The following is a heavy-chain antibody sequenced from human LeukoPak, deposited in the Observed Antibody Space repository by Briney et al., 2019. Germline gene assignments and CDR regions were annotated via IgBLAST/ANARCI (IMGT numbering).Heavy chain of an antibody. CDR3: ARDYCSSTSCLFDY. Sequence: GASVKVSCKAPGYSLTGYHMHWVRQAPGQGLEWMGRINPNSGDTNYAQKFQGRVTMTRDTSISTAYMELSRLRSDDTAVYYCARDYCSSTSCLFDYWGQGTLVTVSS. CDR2: INPNSGDT. V-gene: IGHV1-2*06. D-gene: IGHD2-2*01. CDR1: GYSLTGYH. J-gene: IGHJ4*02.